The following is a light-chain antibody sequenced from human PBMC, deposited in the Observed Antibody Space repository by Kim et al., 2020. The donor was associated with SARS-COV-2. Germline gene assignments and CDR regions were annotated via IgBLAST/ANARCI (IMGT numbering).Light chain of an antibody. J-gene: IGKJ1*01. Sequence: DIQMTQSPSTLSASVGDRVTMTCRASQSISGWLAWHQQKPGKAPKVLIYEASNLESGVSSRFTGSGSGTEFTLTISRLQPDDFATYYCPQYKTDTRTFGPRTQVDIK. CDR1: QSISGW. CDR2: EAS. CDR3: PQYKTDTRT. V-gene: IGKV1-5*03.